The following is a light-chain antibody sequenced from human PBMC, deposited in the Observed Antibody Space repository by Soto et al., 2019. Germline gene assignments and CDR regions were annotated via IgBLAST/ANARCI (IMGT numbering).Light chain of an antibody. CDR2: FGS. V-gene: IGKV2-28*01. J-gene: IGKJ2*01. CDR3: LQALRAPQT. Sequence: DIVMTQSPLSLPVTPGEPASISCRSSQILLHSHGYNYLDWYLQKPGQSPQILLYFGSNRASAVPDRFSGSEAGTDITLKISRVEAEDVGVYYCLQALRAPQTVGRGTTLEIK. CDR1: QILLHSHGYNY.